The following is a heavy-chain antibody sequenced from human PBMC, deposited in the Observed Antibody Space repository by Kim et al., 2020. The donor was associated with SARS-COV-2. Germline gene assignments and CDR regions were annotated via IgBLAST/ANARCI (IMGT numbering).Heavy chain of an antibody. J-gene: IGHJ6*02. Sequence: GGSLRLSCAASGFTFSSYNMNWVRQAPGKGLEWVSSISTSGSIIYHADSVKGRFTISRDNAKNSLYLQMNSLRAEDTAVYYCARDKQYYDFWSGSSSGMDVWGQGTTVTVSS. D-gene: IGHD3-3*01. CDR3: ARDKQYYDFWSGSSSGMDV. CDR1: GFTFSSYN. V-gene: IGHV3-48*03. CDR2: ISTSGSII.